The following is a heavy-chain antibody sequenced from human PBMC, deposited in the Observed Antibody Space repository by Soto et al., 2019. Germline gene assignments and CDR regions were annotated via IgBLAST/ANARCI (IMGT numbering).Heavy chain of an antibody. V-gene: IGHV4-34*01. CDR3: ARAARIFDV. Sequence: SETLSLTCAVHGESFRDYYWSWIRQPPGKGLEWIGEINHSGSTNYNTSLKSRVTISADTSKNQFSLKLGSLTAADTAVYYCARAARIFDVWGQGTLVTVSS. J-gene: IGHJ3*01. CDR1: GESFRDYY. CDR2: INHSGST.